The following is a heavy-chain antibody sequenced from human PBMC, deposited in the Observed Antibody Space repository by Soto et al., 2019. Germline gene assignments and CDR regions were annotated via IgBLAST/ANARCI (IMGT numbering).Heavy chain of an antibody. CDR3: TTRSLERDYYYYGMDV. CDR2: IKSKTDGGTT. D-gene: IGHD3-3*01. CDR1: GFTFSNAC. V-gene: IGHV3-15*07. Sequence: PGGSLRLSCAASGFTFSNACMNWVRQAPGKGLEWVGRIKSKTDGGTTDYAAPVKGRFTISRDDSKNTLYLQMNSLKTEDTAVYYCTTRSLERDYYYYGMDVWGQGTTVTVSS. J-gene: IGHJ6*02.